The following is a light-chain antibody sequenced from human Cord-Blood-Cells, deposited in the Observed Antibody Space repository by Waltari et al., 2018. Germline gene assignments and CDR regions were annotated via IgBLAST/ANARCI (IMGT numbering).Light chain of an antibody. CDR3: QQYNSYSMYT. CDR2: KAS. V-gene: IGKV1-5*03. J-gene: IGKJ2*01. Sequence: DIQMTQSTSTLSASVGDRVTITCRASQSISSWLAWYQQKPGKAPKLLIYKASSLESGVPSRFSGSGSGTEFTLTISSLQPDDFATYYCQQYNSYSMYTFGQGTKLEIK. CDR1: QSISSW.